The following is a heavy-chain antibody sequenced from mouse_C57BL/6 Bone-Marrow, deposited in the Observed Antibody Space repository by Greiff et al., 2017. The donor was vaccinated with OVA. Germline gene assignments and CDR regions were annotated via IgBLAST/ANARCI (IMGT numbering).Heavy chain of an antibody. D-gene: IGHD2-4*01. J-gene: IGHJ4*01. Sequence: VQLQQSGPGLVQPSQSLSITCTVSGFSLTSYGVHWVRQSPGKGLEWLGVIWSGGSTDYNAAFISRLSISKDNSKSQVFFKMNSLQADDTAIYYCARKGDYDENYAMDYSGQGTSVTVSS. CDR3: ARKGDYDENYAMDY. CDR1: GFSLTSYG. CDR2: IWSGGST. V-gene: IGHV2-2*01.